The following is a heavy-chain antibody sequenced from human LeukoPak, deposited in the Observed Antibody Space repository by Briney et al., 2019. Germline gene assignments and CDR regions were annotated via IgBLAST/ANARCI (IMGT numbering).Heavy chain of an antibody. D-gene: IGHD1-26*01. Sequence: GGSLSLSCAVSGLTFSIYGMHWVRQARGKGLEGGAVISYDRSNKYYADSAKRRFTLSRDNSQHTLYLQMNSLRTEDTAVYLCAKDRYYRTIVLYYFDYCGQGTLVTVSS. CDR3: AKDRYYRTIVLYYFDY. CDR2: ISYDRSNK. J-gene: IGHJ4*02. CDR1: GLTFSIYG. V-gene: IGHV3-30*18.